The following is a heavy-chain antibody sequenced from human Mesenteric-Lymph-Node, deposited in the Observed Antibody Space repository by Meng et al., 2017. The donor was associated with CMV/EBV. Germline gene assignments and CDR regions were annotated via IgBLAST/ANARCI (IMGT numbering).Heavy chain of an antibody. CDR3: ARAVEYYFDS. Sequence: CTVSSGSISNAGSSWSWIRQHPGKALEWIGCTSDSVRTYNNPSLNSRLTISVYRSKNQFSLKLSSVTAADTAVYYCARAVEYYFDSWGQGTLVTVSS. CDR1: SGSISNAGSS. J-gene: IGHJ4*02. V-gene: IGHV4-31*03. CDR2: TSDSVRT.